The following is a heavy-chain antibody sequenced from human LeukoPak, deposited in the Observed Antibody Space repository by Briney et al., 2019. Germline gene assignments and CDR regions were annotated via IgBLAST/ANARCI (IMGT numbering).Heavy chain of an antibody. CDR3: ARDSGDSGSTTATY. V-gene: IGHV3-53*01. CDR2: IYSGGST. D-gene: IGHD1-26*01. J-gene: IGHJ4*02. Sequence: PGGSLRLSCAASGFTVSSNYMSWVRQAPGKGLEWVSVIYSGGSTYYADSVKGRFTISRDNSKNTLYLQMNSLRAEDTAVYYCARDSGDSGSTTATYWGQGTLVTVSS. CDR1: GFTVSSNY.